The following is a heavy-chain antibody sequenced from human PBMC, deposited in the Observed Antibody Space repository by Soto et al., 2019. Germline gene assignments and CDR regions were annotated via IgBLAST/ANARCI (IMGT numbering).Heavy chain of an antibody. CDR2: INSDGSTT. CDR3: ARGQEGGSYFLAFDI. CDR1: GFTFSSHW. J-gene: IGHJ3*02. Sequence: EVQLVESGGGLVQPGGSLRLSCVASGFTFSSHWMHWVRQVPGKGLVWVSRINSDGSTTTYADSVKGRFTISRDNAKNTLYLQMNSLRAEDTAVYSCARGQEGGSYFLAFDIWGQGTMVTVSS. D-gene: IGHD1-26*01. V-gene: IGHV3-74*01.